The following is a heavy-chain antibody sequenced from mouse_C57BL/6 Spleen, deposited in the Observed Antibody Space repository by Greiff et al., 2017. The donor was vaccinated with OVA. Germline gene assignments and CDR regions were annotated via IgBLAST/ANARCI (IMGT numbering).Heavy chain of an antibody. D-gene: IGHD1-1*01. V-gene: IGHV5-4*03. J-gene: IGHJ4*01. Sequence: EVMLVESGGGLVKPGGSLKLSCAASGFTFSSYAMSWVRQTPEKRLEWVATISDGGSYTYYPDNVKGRFTISRENAKNNLYLQMSHLKSEDTAMYYCARYGSRYDGAMDYWGQGTSVTVSS. CDR1: GFTFSSYA. CDR3: ARYGSRYDGAMDY. CDR2: ISDGGSYT.